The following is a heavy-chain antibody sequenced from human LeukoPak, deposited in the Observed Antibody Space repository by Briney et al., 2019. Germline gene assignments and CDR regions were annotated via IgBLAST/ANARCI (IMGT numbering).Heavy chain of an antibody. CDR2: VNGDGSST. V-gene: IGHV3-74*01. D-gene: IGHD3-22*01. CDR3: STTYYYDSSEGY. Sequence: GGSLRLSCAASGFTFSTYWMHWVRQAPGKGLVWVSRVNGDGSSTNYADSVKGRFTISRDNAKNTLYLQMNSLRAEDTAVYYCSTTYYYDSSEGYWGQGTLVTVSS. J-gene: IGHJ4*02. CDR1: GFTFSTYW.